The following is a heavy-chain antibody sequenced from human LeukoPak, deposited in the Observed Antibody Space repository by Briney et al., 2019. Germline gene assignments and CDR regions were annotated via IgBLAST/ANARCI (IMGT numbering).Heavy chain of an antibody. CDR1: GYTFTGYY. V-gene: IGHV1-2*02. CDR3: ARDITMVRGVTDY. Sequence: ASVKVSCKASGYTFTGYYMHWVRQAPGQGLEWMGWINPNSGGTSYAQKFQGRVTMTRDTSISTAYMELSRLRSDDTAVYYCARDITMVRGVTDYWGQGTLVTVSS. CDR2: INPNSGGT. J-gene: IGHJ4*02. D-gene: IGHD3-10*01.